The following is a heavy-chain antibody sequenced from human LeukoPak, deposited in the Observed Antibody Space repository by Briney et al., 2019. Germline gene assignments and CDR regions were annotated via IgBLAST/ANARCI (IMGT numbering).Heavy chain of an antibody. J-gene: IGHJ4*02. D-gene: IGHD1/OR15-1a*01. V-gene: IGHV4-34*01. Sequence: SETLSLTCAVYGGSFSGYYWSWIRQPPGKGLEWIGEINHSGSTNYNPSLKSRVTISVDTSKNQFSLKLSSVTAADTAVYYCVRGGGEQQVDSWGQGTRVTVPS. CDR1: GGSFSGYY. CDR2: INHSGST. CDR3: VRGGGEQQVDS.